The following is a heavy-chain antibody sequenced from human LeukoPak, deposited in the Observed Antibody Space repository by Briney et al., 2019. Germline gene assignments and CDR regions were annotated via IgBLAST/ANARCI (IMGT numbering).Heavy chain of an antibody. V-gene: IGHV3-66*01. Sequence: PGGSLRLSCAASGLTVRNSYMTWVRQAPGRGLDWVSVIYSGVSTYYADSVKGRFTVSRDNSKNTLYLQMNGLRAEDTAIYYCARGHLDPYYYYYGLDVWGQGTTVTVSS. J-gene: IGHJ6*02. CDR2: IYSGVST. CDR1: GLTVRNSY. CDR3: ARGHLDPYYYYYGLDV. D-gene: IGHD1-1*01.